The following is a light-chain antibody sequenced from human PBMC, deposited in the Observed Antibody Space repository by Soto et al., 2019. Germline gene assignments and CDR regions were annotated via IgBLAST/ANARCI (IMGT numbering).Light chain of an antibody. Sequence: QSVLTQPASVSGSPGQSITISCTGTSSDVGGYNYVSWYQQHPGKAPKLMIYEVSNRPSGVSNRFSGSKSGNTASLTISALQAEDEAHYYCSSYTSSSTLYVFGTGTKVTVL. CDR3: SSYTSSSTLYV. CDR2: EVS. V-gene: IGLV2-14*01. J-gene: IGLJ1*01. CDR1: SSDVGGYNY.